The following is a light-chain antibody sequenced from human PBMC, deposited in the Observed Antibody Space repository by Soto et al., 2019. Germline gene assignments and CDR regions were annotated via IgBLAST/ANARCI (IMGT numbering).Light chain of an antibody. CDR1: QSVSSY. J-gene: IGKJ1*01. CDR3: QQRSNWPWS. CDR2: GVS. Sequence: EIVLTQSPATLSLSPGERATLSCRASQSVSSYLAWYQQKPGQAPRLLIYGVSTRATGIPARFSGSGSGKDFTLNISSLQPEDFAVYYCQQRSNWPWSFGQGTKVAIK. V-gene: IGKV3-11*01.